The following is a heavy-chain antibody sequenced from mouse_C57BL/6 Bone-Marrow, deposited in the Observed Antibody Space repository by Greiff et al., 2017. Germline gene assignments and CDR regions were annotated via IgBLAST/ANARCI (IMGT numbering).Heavy chain of an antibody. CDR1: GYTFTSYW. D-gene: IGHD1-1*01. J-gene: IGHJ2*01. V-gene: IGHV1-64*01. Sequence: QVQLQQPGAELVKPGASVKLSCKASGYTFTSYWMHWVKQRPGQGLEWIGMIHPNSGSTNYNEKFKSKATLTVDKSSSTAYMQLSSLTSEDSAVYYGASAYYGSFFDYWGQGTTLTVSS. CDR2: IHPNSGST. CDR3: ASAYYGSFFDY.